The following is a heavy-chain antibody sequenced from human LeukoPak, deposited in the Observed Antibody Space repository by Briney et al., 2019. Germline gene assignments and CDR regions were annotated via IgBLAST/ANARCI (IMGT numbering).Heavy chain of an antibody. V-gene: IGHV4-39*01. Sequence: PSETLSLTCTVSGGSISSSSYYWGWIRQPPGKGLEWIGSIYYSGSTYYNPSLKSRVTISVDTSKNQFSLKLSSVTAADTAVYYCARLLAGATPSKVYYYYGMDVWGQGTTVTVSS. CDR3: ARLLAGATPSKVYYYYGMDV. D-gene: IGHD1-26*01. CDR2: IYYSGST. CDR1: GGSISSSSYY. J-gene: IGHJ6*02.